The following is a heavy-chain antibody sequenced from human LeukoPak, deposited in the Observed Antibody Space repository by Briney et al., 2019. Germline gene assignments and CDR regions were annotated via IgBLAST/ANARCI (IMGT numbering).Heavy chain of an antibody. D-gene: IGHD4-17*01. V-gene: IGHV4-59*01. Sequence: PSETLSLTCTVSGGSINNYYWSWIRQPPGKGLEWIGYIYYRGSTNYNPSLKSRVTFSVDTSKNQFSLKLNSVTAADTAVYYCARGGDYGDLRYFDFWGQGTLVTVSS. CDR1: GGSINNYY. CDR3: ARGGDYGDLRYFDF. CDR2: IYYRGST. J-gene: IGHJ4*02.